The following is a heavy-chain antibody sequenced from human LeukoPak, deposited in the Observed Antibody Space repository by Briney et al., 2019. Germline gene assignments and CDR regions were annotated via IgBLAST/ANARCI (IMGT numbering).Heavy chain of an antibody. CDR1: GYTFTSYY. CDR3: ASIGGYYYYGMDV. V-gene: IGHV1-46*01. D-gene: IGHD4-23*01. CDR2: INPSGGST. J-gene: IGHJ6*02. Sequence: GASVKVSCKASGYTFTSYYMHWVRQAPGQGLEWMGIINPSGGSTSYAQKFQGRVTITADKSTSTAYMELSSLRSEDTAVYYCASIGGYYYYGMDVWGQGTTVTVSS.